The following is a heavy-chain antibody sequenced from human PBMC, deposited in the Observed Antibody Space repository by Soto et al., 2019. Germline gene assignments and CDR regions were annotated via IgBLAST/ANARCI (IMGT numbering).Heavy chain of an antibody. D-gene: IGHD1-26*01. CDR1: GFTLTRYA. Sequence: QVPLVQSGAEVEKPGASVKGSCKASGFTLTRYALHWVRQAPGQRLEYMGWINAGNGDTGHPQKSQGRVTMNRDLPASTVYMELNILTSVGTAVYVCARKDVGPAFPFDLWGQGTVVVVSS. CDR3: ARKDVGPAFPFDL. CDR2: INAGNGDT. J-gene: IGHJ3*01. V-gene: IGHV1-3*01.